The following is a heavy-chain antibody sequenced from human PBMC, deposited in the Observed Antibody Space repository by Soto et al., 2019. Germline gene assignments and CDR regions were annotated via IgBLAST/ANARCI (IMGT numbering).Heavy chain of an antibody. CDR3: ARILRGVTMIVVEGAFDI. J-gene: IGHJ3*02. Sequence: QVTLKESGPVLVKPTETLTLTCTVSGFSLSNARMGVSWIRQPPGKALEWLAHIFSNDEKSYSTSLKSRLTISKDTSKSHVVLTMTNMDPVDTATYYCARILRGVTMIVVEGAFDIWGQGTMFTVSS. V-gene: IGHV2-26*01. CDR1: GFSLSNARMG. D-gene: IGHD3-22*01. CDR2: IFSNDEK.